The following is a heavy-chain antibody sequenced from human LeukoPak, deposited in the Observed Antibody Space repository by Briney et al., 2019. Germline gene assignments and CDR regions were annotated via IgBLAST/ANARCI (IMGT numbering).Heavy chain of an antibody. D-gene: IGHD1-26*01. CDR2: ISSSGSTI. J-gene: IGHJ4*02. CDR1: GFTFSSYE. Sequence: GGPLRLSCAASGFTFSSYEMNWVRQAPGKGLEWVSYISSSGSTIYYADSVKGRFTISRDNAKNSLYLQMNSLRAEDTAVYYCARVSGGSYGLLWGQGTLVTVSS. CDR3: ARVSGGSYGLL. V-gene: IGHV3-48*03.